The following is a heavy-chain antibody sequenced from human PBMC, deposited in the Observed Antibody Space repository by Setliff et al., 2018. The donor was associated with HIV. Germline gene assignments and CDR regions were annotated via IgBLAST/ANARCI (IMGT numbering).Heavy chain of an antibody. CDR1: RGSLSSGGYY. CDR3: ARYRRLPYYLDY. CDR2: SYHSGSP. J-gene: IGHJ4*02. D-gene: IGHD3-16*02. V-gene: IGHV4-31*03. Sequence: SETLSLTCSVFRGSLSSGGYYWSWIRQHPGKGLEWIGYSYHSGSPSYNPSLKSRTTISVDTSKNEFSLKLTSVTAADTAVYYCARYRRLPYYLDYWGQGTLVTVSS.